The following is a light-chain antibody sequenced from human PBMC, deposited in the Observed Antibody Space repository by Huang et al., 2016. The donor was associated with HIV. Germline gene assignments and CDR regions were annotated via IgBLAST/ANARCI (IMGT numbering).Light chain of an antibody. Sequence: EIVMTQSPATLSVSPGERATLSCRASQSLSNYLAWYPQQPGQAPRLLIHDASTRAAGIPARFSGSGSGTEFTLTISSLQSEDGAIYYCQHYNAWPPKPFGHGTKVEIK. V-gene: IGKV3-15*01. CDR3: QHYNAWPPKP. CDR2: DAS. J-gene: IGKJ1*01. CDR1: QSLSNY.